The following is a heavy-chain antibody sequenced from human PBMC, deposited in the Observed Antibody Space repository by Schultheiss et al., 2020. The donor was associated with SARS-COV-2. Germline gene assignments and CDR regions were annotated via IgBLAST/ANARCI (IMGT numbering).Heavy chain of an antibody. J-gene: IGHJ3*02. CDR2: IRYDGSNK. V-gene: IGHV3-30*02. Sequence: AGSLRLSCAASGFKFSDYGTHWVRQAPGKGLEWVAFIRYDGSNKYYADSVKGRFTISRDNSKNTLCLQMNSLRTEDTAIYYCVKEGSGSAALFDIWGQGTMVTVSS. D-gene: IGHD1-26*01. CDR3: VKEGSGSAALFDI. CDR1: GFKFSDYG.